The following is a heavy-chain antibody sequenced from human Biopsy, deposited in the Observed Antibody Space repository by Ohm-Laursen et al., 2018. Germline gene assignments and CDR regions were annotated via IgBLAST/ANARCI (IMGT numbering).Heavy chain of an antibody. V-gene: IGHV3-11*01. CDR2: ISPSGSDV. CDR1: EFSFSDYH. J-gene: IGHJ6*02. CDR3: ARNLRLAIIMNSGETTHSLHFAMDV. D-gene: IGHD3/OR15-3a*01. Sequence: GSLRLSCAASEFSFSDYHMAWIRQTPGKGLEWVSNISPSGSDVKSADFVRGRFSLSRDNAKKSLYLQMSSLRAEDTAIYYCARNLRLAIIMNSGETTHSLHFAMDVWGQGASVIVSS.